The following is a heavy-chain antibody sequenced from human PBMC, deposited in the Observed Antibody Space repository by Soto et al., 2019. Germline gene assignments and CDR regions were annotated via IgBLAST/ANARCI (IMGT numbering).Heavy chain of an antibody. D-gene: IGHD2-8*01. Sequence: QVQLVQSGAEVKKPGSSVKVSCKASGGTFSSYTISWVRQAPGQGLEWMGRIIPILGIANYAQKFQGRVTITADKSTSTAYMELSSVRSEYTAVYYCARAAGYCTNGVCYHAFDIWGQGTMVTVYS. J-gene: IGHJ3*02. V-gene: IGHV1-69*02. CDR1: GGTFSSYT. CDR3: ARAAGYCTNGVCYHAFDI. CDR2: IIPILGIA.